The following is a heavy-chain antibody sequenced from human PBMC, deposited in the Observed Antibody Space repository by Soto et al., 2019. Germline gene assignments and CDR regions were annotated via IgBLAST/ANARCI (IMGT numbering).Heavy chain of an antibody. CDR3: ARGPAPWGYCRGGSCYYNWFDP. V-gene: IGHV1-69*13. J-gene: IGHJ5*02. CDR1: GGTFSSYA. Sequence: ASVKVSCKASGGTFSSYAISWVRQAPGQGLEWMGGIIPIFGTANYAQKFQGRVTITADESTSTAYMELSSLRSEDTAVYYCARGPAPWGYCRGGSCYYNWFDPLGQGTLVTVSS. D-gene: IGHD2-15*01. CDR2: IIPIFGTA.